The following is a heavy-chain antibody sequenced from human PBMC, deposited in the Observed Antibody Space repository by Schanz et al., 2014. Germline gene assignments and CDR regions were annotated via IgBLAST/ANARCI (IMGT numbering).Heavy chain of an antibody. Sequence: QVQLVESGGDVVQPGRSLRLSCAASGFTFSSYGMHWVRQAPGKGLEWVAVIYSGGSTFYTDSVKGRFTISRDNSKNTLYLQMNSLIAEDTAVYYCARDRVYRFLKGENRFYFDYWGQGTLVIVSS. CDR2: IYSGGST. J-gene: IGHJ4*02. D-gene: IGHD3-3*01. CDR3: ARDRVYRFLKGENRFYFDY. V-gene: IGHV3-NL1*01. CDR1: GFTFSSYG.